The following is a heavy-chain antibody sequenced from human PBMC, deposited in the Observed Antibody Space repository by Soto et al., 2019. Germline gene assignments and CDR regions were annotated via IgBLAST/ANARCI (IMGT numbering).Heavy chain of an antibody. CDR2: MYHSGGA. J-gene: IGHJ4*02. V-gene: IGHV4-4*02. D-gene: IGHD3-3*01. CDR1: DGSISSYDW. Sequence: SETLSLTCVVSDGSISSYDWWTWVRQPLGKGLEWIGKMYHSGGADYSPSLKSRVTISADSSKNHFSLRLTGVTAADTAGYYCATGNVDSMLEYWGQGTQVTVSS. CDR3: ATGNVDSMLEY.